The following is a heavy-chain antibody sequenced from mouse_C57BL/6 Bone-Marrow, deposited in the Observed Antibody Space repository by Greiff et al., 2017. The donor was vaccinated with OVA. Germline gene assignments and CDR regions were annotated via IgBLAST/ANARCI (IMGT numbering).Heavy chain of an antibody. J-gene: IGHJ4*01. CDR3: TRGYRNYYAMDY. V-gene: IGHV1-15*01. CDR1: GYTFTDYE. CDR2: IDPETGCT. Sequence: QVQLKESGAELVRPGASVTLSCTASGYTFTDYEMHWVKQTPVHGLEWIGAIDPETGCTAYTPKFKGKALLTADNSSSTAYMELRSLTSEDSAVYYCTRGYRNYYAMDYGGQGTSVTVSA. D-gene: IGHD2-5*01.